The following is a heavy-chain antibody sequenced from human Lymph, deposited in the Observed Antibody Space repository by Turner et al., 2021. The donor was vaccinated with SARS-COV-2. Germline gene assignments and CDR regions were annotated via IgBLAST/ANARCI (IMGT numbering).Heavy chain of an antibody. J-gene: IGHJ4*02. Sequence: VQLQESGPGLVKPSQTLSLTCTVSGGSISSGGYYWSWIRQHPGKGLEWIGYNYYSGSNYYNPSPKSRVTIPVDTSKSQFSLKLSSVSAADTAVNYFARGYGDNYNYFGFWGQGTPVTVSS. CDR1: GGSISSGGYY. CDR3: ARGYGDNYNYFGF. D-gene: IGHD4-17*01. CDR2: NYYSGSN. V-gene: IGHV4-31*03.